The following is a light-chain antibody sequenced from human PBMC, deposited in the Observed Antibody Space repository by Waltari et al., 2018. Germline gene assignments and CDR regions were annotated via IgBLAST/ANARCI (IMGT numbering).Light chain of an antibody. CDR1: SSNIGAGYD. J-gene: IGLJ2*01. CDR2: GNC. Sequence: QSVLTQPPSVSGAPGKRVTIPCTGSSSNIGAGYDVHWYQQLPGTAPKLLIYGNCNRPSGVPDRFSGSKSGTSASLAITGLQAEDEADYYCQSYDSSLSGSEVFGGGTKLTVL. V-gene: IGLV1-40*01. CDR3: QSYDSSLSGSEV.